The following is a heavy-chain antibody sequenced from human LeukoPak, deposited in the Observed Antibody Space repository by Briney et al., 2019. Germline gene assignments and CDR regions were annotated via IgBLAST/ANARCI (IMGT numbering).Heavy chain of an antibody. D-gene: IGHD6-13*01. CDR3: ARGIGSSWLDY. V-gene: IGHV1-69*04. CDR1: GGTFSSYA. J-gene: IGHJ4*02. CDR2: IIPILGIA. Sequence: GASVKVSCKASGGTFSSYAISWVRQAPGQGLEWMGRIIPILGIANYAQKFQGRVTITADKSTSTAYMELSSLRSEDTAVYYCARGIGSSWLDYWGQGTLVTVSS.